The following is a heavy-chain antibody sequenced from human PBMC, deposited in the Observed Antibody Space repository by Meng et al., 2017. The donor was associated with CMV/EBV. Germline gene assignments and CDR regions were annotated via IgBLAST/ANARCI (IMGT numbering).Heavy chain of an antibody. CDR1: GYSFTSYW. J-gene: IGHJ4*02. D-gene: IGHD3-3*01. V-gene: IGHV5-51*01. Sequence: KVSCKGSGYSFTSYWIGWVRQMPGKGLEWMGIIYPGDSDTRYRPSFQGQVTISADKSISTAYLQWSSLKASDTAMYYCARFRGATYYDFWSGYYSPYYFDYWGQGTLVTVSS. CDR3: ARFRGATYYDFWSGYYSPYYFDY. CDR2: IYPGDSDT.